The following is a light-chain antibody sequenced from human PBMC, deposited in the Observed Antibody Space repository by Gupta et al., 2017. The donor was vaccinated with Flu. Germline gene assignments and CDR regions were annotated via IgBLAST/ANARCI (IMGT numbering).Light chain of an antibody. CDR1: SGHSSYA. J-gene: IGLJ2*01. CDR2: INSDGGH. CDR3: PNWSSSIVI. V-gene: IGLV4-69*01. Sequence: QLVVTQSPSASASLAASVKLTCTLSSGHSSYAIAWHQQQPEKGPRYLKKINSDGGHSKGDGIPECFSGSSYGAAPLTIISSLQSEEDAYYYCPNWSSSIVIFGGGTKLTVL.